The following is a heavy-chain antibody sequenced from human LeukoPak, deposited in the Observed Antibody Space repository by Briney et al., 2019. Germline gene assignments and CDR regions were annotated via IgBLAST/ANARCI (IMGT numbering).Heavy chain of an antibody. V-gene: IGHV3-30*04. Sequence: HPGRSLRLSCAASGFTFSSYAMHWVRQAPGKGLEWVAVISYDGSNKYYADSVKGRFTISRDNSKNTLYLQMNSLRAEDTAVYYCAKVVSGSGSWYFGYLDYWGQGTLVTVSS. CDR3: AKVVSGSGSWYFGYLDY. CDR2: ISYDGSNK. J-gene: IGHJ4*02. CDR1: GFTFSSYA. D-gene: IGHD3-10*01.